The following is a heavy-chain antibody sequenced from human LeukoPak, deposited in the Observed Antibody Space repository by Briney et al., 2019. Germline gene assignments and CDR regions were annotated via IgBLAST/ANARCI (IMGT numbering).Heavy chain of an antibody. CDR1: GGSFSGYY. V-gene: IGHV4-34*01. CDR3: ARLMWGSYYYGMDV. D-gene: IGHD1-26*01. Sequence: SETLSLTCAVYGGSFSGYYWSWTRQPPGKGLEWIGEINHSGSTNYNPSLKSRVTISVDTSKNQFSLKLSSVTAADTAVYYCARLMWGSYYYGMDVWGQGTTVTVSS. CDR2: INHSGST. J-gene: IGHJ6*02.